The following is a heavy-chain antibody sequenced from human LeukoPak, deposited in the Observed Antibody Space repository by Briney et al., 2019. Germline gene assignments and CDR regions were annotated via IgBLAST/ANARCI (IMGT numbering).Heavy chain of an antibody. D-gene: IGHD1-1*01. CDR3: ARHINWSPFDY. CDR2: IYYDGST. J-gene: IGHJ4*02. Sequence: PSETLSLTCTVSGGSMSSYYWSWIRQPAGKGLEWIGSIYYDGSTYYNASLRSRVTISVDTSKNQFSLQLSSVTAADTAMYYCARHINWSPFDYWGQGTLVTVSS. V-gene: IGHV4-59*05. CDR1: GGSMSSYY.